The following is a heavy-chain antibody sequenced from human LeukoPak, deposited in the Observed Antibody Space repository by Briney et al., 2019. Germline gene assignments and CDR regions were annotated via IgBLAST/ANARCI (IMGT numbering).Heavy chain of an antibody. CDR1: GGTFLSHT. V-gene: IGHV1-69*08. D-gene: IGHD3-10*01. J-gene: IGHJ5*02. Sequence: GASVEVSCKTSGGTFLSHTFSWVRQAPGKGLEWMGKITPVIETANYAQTFQGRVSIYADKSTTTVYMDLSGLRPDDTAVYYCARVNLRGSNYNWFDPWGQGTRVTVSS. CDR2: ITPVIETA. CDR3: ARVNLRGSNYNWFDP.